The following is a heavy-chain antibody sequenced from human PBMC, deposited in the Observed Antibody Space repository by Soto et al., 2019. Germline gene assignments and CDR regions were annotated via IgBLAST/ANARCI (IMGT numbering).Heavy chain of an antibody. J-gene: IGHJ4*02. Sequence: GGSLRLSCAASGFTFSGYSMNWVRQAPGKGLEWVSYISSLSSPRYYAESVEGRFIISRDNARNSLYLQMNSLRDEDTAVYFCAREDILGARSFDYWGQGALVTVSS. V-gene: IGHV3-48*02. CDR3: AREDILGARSFDY. D-gene: IGHD5-12*01. CDR1: GFTFSGYS. CDR2: ISSLSSPR.